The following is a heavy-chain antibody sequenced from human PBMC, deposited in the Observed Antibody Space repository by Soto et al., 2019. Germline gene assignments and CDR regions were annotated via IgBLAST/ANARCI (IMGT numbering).Heavy chain of an antibody. V-gene: IGHV4-61*08. Sequence: QVRLQESGPGLVKPSETLSLTCTVSGGSVSSGGYFWCWVRQPPGKGLEWIGFIYYSGSTNYNPSLKSRVTISIDTSKNQFALNVSSVTAADTAVYYCARVGCSGASCYSIDYYYYAMDVWGQGTSVTVSS. CDR1: GGSVSSGGYF. CDR2: IYYSGST. D-gene: IGHD2-15*01. J-gene: IGHJ6*02. CDR3: ARVGCSGASCYSIDYYYYAMDV.